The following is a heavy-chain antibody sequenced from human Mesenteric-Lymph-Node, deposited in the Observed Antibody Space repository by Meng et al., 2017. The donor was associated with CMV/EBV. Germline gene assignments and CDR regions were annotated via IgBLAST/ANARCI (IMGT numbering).Heavy chain of an antibody. CDR1: GFTFSNAW. V-gene: IGHV3-7*01. D-gene: IGHD3-10*01. J-gene: IGHJ4*02. CDR3: ARGTRLRYPYTQIGDFDY. Sequence: GESLKISCAASGFTFSNAWMSWVRQAPGTGLEWVANIKQDGSEKYYVNSVRGRFTISRDNAQNSLYLQMNSLRAEDTAVYYCARGTRLRYPYTQIGDFDYWGQGTLVTVSS. CDR2: IKQDGSEK.